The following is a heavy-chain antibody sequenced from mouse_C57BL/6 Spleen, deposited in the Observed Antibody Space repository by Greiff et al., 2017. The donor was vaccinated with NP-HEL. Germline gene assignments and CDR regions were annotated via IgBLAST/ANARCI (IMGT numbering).Heavy chain of an antibody. Sequence: QVHVKQSGAELVRPGTSVKVSCKASGYAFTNYLIEWVKQRPGQGLEWIGVINPGSGGTNYNEKFKGKAPLTADKSSSTAYMQLSSLTSEDSGVYFCARGGLRRDARDYWGKGTSVTVSS. CDR1: GYAFTNYL. CDR2: INPGSGGT. CDR3: ARGGLRRDARDY. V-gene: IGHV1-54*01. J-gene: IGHJ4*01. D-gene: IGHD2-12*01.